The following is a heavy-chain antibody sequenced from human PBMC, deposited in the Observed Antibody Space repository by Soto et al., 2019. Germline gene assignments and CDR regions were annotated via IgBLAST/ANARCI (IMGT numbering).Heavy chain of an antibody. Sequence: GESLKISCKGSGYSFTSYWIGWVRQMPGKGLEWMGIIYPGDSDTRYSPSFQGQVTISADKSISTAYLQWSSLKASDTAMYYCAIGSSGYYVQNAFDIWGQGTMVTVSS. CDR1: GYSFTSYW. V-gene: IGHV5-51*01. CDR3: AIGSSGYYVQNAFDI. J-gene: IGHJ3*02. CDR2: IYPGDSDT. D-gene: IGHD3-22*01.